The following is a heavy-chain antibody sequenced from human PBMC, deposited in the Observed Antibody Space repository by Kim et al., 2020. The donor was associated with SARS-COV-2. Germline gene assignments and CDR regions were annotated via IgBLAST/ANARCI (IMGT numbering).Heavy chain of an antibody. CDR2: IYYSGST. Sequence: SETLSLTCTVSDGSISSYYWSWIRQPPGKGLEWIGYIYYSGSTSYNPSLKSRVTMSVDTSKNQFSLKLSSVTAADTAVYYCARAVSRYGSGTPRFFDYWGQGTLVTVPT. CDR1: DGSISSYY. D-gene: IGHD3-10*01. J-gene: IGHJ4*02. V-gene: IGHV4-59*13. CDR3: ARAVSRYGSGTPRFFDY.